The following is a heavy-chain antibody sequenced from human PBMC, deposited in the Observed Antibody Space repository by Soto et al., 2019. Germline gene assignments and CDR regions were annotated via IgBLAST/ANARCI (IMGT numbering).Heavy chain of an antibody. CDR2: IDTDGGGT. D-gene: IGHD4-17*01. V-gene: IGHV3-74*01. CDR3: ATVFDV. Sequence: EVQLVESGGGLVQPGGSLRVSCAASGFTFRSHRIHWVSQAPGKRLEWVSRIDTDGGGTSYADSVKGRFTISTDNAENTVYLQMNDLRVEDTAVYYCATVFDVWGQGTLVTVSS. CDR1: GFTFRSHR. J-gene: IGHJ4*02.